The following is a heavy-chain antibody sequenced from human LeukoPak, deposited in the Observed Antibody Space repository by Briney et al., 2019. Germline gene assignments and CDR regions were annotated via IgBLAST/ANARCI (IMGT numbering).Heavy chain of an antibody. J-gene: IGHJ3*02. D-gene: IGHD1-26*01. CDR2: IYHSGST. CDR1: GYSISSGYY. Sequence: SETLSLTCAVSGYSISSGYYWGWIRPPPGKGLEWIGSIYHSGSTYYNPSLKSRATISVDTSKNQFSPKLSSVTAADTAVYYCARPTYSGSYSGAFDIWGQGTMVTVSS. V-gene: IGHV4-38-2*01. CDR3: ARPTYSGSYSGAFDI.